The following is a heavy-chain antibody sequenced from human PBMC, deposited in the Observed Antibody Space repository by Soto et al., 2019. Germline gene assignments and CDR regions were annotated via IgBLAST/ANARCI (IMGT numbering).Heavy chain of an antibody. Sequence: SVKVSCKASGGALSSYAMSWVGPAPGQGLEGMGGIIPIFGTANYAQKFQGRVTITADESTSTAYMELSSLRSEDTAVYYCARDLGYSSSWYTDGFDYWGQGTLVTVSS. CDR2: IIPIFGTA. V-gene: IGHV1-69*13. D-gene: IGHD6-13*01. J-gene: IGHJ4*02. CDR3: ARDLGYSSSWYTDGFDY. CDR1: GGALSSYA.